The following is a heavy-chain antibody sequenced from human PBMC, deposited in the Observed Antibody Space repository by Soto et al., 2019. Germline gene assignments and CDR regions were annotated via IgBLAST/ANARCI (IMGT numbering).Heavy chain of an antibody. CDR2: IPTSSSYR. CDR3: VTGKVPAD. CDR1: GFTFTSYS. Sequence: GGSLRLSCAASGFTFTSYSMTWVRQSPGKGLEWVSSIPTSSSYRYYSGSVKGRFTISRDNAKNSLFLQMNSLRAEDTAVYYWVTGKVPADWGQGPLVTVSS. J-gene: IGHJ4*02. V-gene: IGHV3-21*01.